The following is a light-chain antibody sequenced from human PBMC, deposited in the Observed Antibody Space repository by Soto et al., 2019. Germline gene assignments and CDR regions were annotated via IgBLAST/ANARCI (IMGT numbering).Light chain of an antibody. CDR3: SSDTSSSTYG. Sequence: QSVLTQPASVSGSPGQSITISCTGTSSDVGGYNYVSWYQQHPGKAPKLMIYDVSNRPSGVSNRFSGSKSGNTASLTISGLQAEDEADYYCSSDTSSSTYGLGTGIKVTGL. CDR2: DVS. CDR1: SSDVGGYNY. J-gene: IGLJ1*01. V-gene: IGLV2-14*01.